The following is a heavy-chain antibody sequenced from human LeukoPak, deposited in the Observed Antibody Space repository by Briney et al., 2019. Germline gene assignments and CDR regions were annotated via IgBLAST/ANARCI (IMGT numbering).Heavy chain of an antibody. CDR2: ISAYNGNT. CDR1: GYTFTSYG. V-gene: IGHV1-18*01. J-gene: IGHJ4*02. CDR3: ARERYYDYWSGYYLAFDY. Sequence: ASVKVSCKASGYTFTSYGISWVRQAPGQGLEWMGWISAYNGNTNYAQKLQGRVTMTTDTSTSTAYMELRSLRSDDTAVYYCARERYYDYWSGYYLAFDYWGQGTLVTVSS. D-gene: IGHD3-3*01.